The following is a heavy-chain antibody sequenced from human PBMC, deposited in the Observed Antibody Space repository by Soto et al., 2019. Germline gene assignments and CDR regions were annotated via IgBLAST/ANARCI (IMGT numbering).Heavy chain of an antibody. Sequence: GGSLRLSCAASGFTFSSYGMHWVRQAPGKGLEWVAVISYDGSNKYYADSVKGRFTISRDNSKNTLYLQMNSLRAEDTAVYYCAKANPGSYNWNDFGGPHYWGQGTLVTVSS. V-gene: IGHV3-30*18. CDR1: GFTFSSYG. J-gene: IGHJ4*02. CDR3: AKANPGSYNWNDFGGPHY. CDR2: ISYDGSNK. D-gene: IGHD1-1*01.